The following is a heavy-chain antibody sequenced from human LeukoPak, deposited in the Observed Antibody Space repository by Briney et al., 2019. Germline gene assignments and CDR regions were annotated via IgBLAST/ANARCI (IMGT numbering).Heavy chain of an antibody. CDR2: ISILSNYI. V-gene: IGHV3-21*01. CDR3: ARHHDYYYYMDV. J-gene: IGHJ6*03. CDR1: GFTFSSYT. Sequence: GGSLRLSCAASGFTFSSYTMNWVRQAPGKGLEWVSSISILSNYIYYADSVKGRFTISRDNAKNSLYLQMNNLRAEDTAVYYCARHHDYYYYMDVWGKGTTVTISS.